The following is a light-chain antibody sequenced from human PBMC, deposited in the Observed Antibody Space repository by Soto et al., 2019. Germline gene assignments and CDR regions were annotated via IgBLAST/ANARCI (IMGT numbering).Light chain of an antibody. V-gene: IGLV2-8*01. CDR2: EVS. CDR1: SSDVGGCKF. J-gene: IGLJ1*01. Sequence: QSVLTQPPSASGSPGQSVTISCTGTSSDVGGCKFVSWYQQYPGKAPKLIIYEVSKRPSGVPDRFSGSKSGNTASLTVSGLQADDEADYYCSSCAGSDNPYVFGTGTKVTVL. CDR3: SSCAGSDNPYV.